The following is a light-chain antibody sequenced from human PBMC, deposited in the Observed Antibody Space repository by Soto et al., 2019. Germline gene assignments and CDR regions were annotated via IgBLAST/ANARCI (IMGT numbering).Light chain of an antibody. V-gene: IGLV1-51*01. J-gene: IGLJ1*01. Sequence: QSALAQSPSVSAAPGQTVTISCSGGSSNIPYQFVSWYQQFPGIASTLLIYDNTRRPSGVPDRFSATKSGPSATLDIAGLQTADEAVYYCASWDTDLDGFVFGPGTKVTVL. CDR1: SSNIPYQF. CDR2: DNT. CDR3: ASWDTDLDGFV.